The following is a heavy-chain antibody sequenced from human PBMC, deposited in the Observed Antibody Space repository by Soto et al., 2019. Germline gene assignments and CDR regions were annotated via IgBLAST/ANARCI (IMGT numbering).Heavy chain of an antibody. CDR3: ARLRIATNNYKWLDP. D-gene: IGHD2-21*01. CDR2: IYVTGAV. J-gene: IGHJ5*02. V-gene: IGHV4-31*03. Sequence: SETLSLTFSVSGAALNSGNYYWSWIRQVPGKGLEWIGHIYVTGAVDYNPSLRDRITISQDTSERQFSLNLRLVTAADTAVYYCARLRIATNNYKWLDPWGQGTLVTVSS. CDR1: GAALNSGNYY.